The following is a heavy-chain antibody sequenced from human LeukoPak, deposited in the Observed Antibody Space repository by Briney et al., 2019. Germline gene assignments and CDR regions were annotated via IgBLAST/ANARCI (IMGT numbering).Heavy chain of an antibody. Sequence: GGSLRLSCATSGFTFSSYSMDWVRRAPGKGLEWVSSISSSSSYIYYADSVKGRFTISRDNAKNSLYLQMNSLRAEDTAVYYCARDTSSSSEYWGQGTLVTVSS. V-gene: IGHV3-21*01. CDR3: ARDTSSSSEY. CDR1: GFTFSSYS. CDR2: ISSSSSYI. J-gene: IGHJ4*02. D-gene: IGHD6-6*01.